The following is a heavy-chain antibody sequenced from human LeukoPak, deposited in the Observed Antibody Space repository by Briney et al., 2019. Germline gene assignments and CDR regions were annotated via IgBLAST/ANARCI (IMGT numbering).Heavy chain of an antibody. Sequence: TGGSLRLSCAASGFTFSSYSMNWVRQAPRKGLEWVSSISSSSSYIYYADSVKGRFTISRDNSKNTLYLQMNSLRAEDTATYYCAKCAGMAARRGTDAYWGQGTLVTVSS. J-gene: IGHJ4*02. V-gene: IGHV3-21*04. CDR2: ISSSSSYI. CDR1: GFTFSSYS. CDR3: AKCAGMAARRGTDAY. D-gene: IGHD6-6*01.